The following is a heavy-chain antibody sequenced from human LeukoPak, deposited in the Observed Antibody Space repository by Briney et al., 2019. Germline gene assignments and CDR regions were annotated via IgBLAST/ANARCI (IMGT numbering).Heavy chain of an antibody. V-gene: IGHV4-59*03. D-gene: IGHD2-2*01. Sequence: SETLSLTCTISRGSITNYYWSWIRQPPGEGLAWIGYVFYSGSTNYNPSLKSRVTISLDTSRNQFSLKLSSVTAADTAVYYCAGAPAASPTWFDPWGQGTLVTVSS. CDR1: RGSITNYY. CDR2: VFYSGST. CDR3: AGAPAASPTWFDP. J-gene: IGHJ5*02.